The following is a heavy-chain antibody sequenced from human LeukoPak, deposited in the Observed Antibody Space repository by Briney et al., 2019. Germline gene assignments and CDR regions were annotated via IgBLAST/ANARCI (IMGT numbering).Heavy chain of an antibody. Sequence: SETLSLTCTVSGGAISSHYWSWIRQPPGRGLEWIGYISYSGYTNYNPSLKSRVTISLDTSKNQFSLKLSSVTAADTAVYYCARDWLVVQPDIMDVWGQGTTVTVSS. CDR2: ISYSGYT. CDR1: GGAISSHY. V-gene: IGHV4-59*11. CDR3: ARDWLVVQPDIMDV. J-gene: IGHJ6*02. D-gene: IGHD2-2*01.